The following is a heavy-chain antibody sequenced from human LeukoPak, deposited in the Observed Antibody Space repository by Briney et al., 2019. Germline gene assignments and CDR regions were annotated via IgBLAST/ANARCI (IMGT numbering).Heavy chain of an antibody. V-gene: IGHV1-24*01. CDR2: LDPEDDEM. CDR1: GYTLPELS. CDR3: ATSRTGRVVAISGSYFDY. Sequence: GASVKVSCKVSGYTLPELSMYWVRQAPGKGLEWMGGLDPEDDEMIYAQKFRGRVSMTEDTMTNTAYMELSSRTSEDTAMYYCATSRTGRVVAISGSYFDYWGQGTLVTVSS. J-gene: IGHJ4*02. D-gene: IGHD3-22*01.